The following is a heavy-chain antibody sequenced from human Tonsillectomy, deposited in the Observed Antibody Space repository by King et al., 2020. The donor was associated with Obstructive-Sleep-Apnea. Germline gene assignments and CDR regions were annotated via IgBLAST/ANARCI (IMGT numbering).Heavy chain of an antibody. CDR2: IYYSGST. Sequence: QLQESGPGLVKPSETLSLTCTVSGGSISSNPYYWGWIRQPPGKGLEWIGSIYYSGSTYYNPSLKSRVTISLDTSKNQFSLKLSSVTAADTAVYYCAGHYDFWSGPTDYWGQGTLVTVSS. D-gene: IGHD3-3*01. CDR1: GGSISSNPYY. J-gene: IGHJ4*02. CDR3: AGHYDFWSGPTDY. V-gene: IGHV4-39*07.